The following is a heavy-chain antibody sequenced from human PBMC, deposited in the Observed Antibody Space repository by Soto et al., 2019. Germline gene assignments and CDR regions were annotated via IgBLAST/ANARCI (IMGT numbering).Heavy chain of an antibody. Sequence: SETLSLTCAVYCGSFSGYYWSWIRQPPGKGLEWIGEINHSGSTNYNPSLKMRVTISVGTSKNQFSLKLSSVTAADTAVYYCARGSYGSGRPYYYYYYYGMDVWGQGTTVTVSS. CDR1: CGSFSGYY. CDR2: INHSGST. CDR3: ARGSYGSGRPYYYYYYYGMDV. V-gene: IGHV4-34*01. D-gene: IGHD3-10*01. J-gene: IGHJ6*02.